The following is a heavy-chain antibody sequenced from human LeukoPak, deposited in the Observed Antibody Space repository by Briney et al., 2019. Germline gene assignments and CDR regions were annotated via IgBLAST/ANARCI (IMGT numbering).Heavy chain of an antibody. CDR3: ARVLHKRNYDSSDYYGY. V-gene: IGHV1-2*02. J-gene: IGHJ4*02. Sequence: ASVKVSCKASGYTFTGYYMHWVRQAPGQGLEWMGWINPNSGGTNYAQKFQGRVTMTRDTSISTAYMELSRLRSDDTAVYYCARVLHKRNYDSSDYYGYWGQGILVTVSS. CDR2: INPNSGGT. CDR1: GYTFTGYY. D-gene: IGHD3-22*01.